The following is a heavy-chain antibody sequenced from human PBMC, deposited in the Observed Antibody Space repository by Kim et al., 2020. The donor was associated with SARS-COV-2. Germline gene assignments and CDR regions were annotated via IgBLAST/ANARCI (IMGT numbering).Heavy chain of an antibody. Sequence: SRVTISVDTSKNQFSLKLSSVTAADTAVYYCARGGATDSSGYYYLEGVDYWGQGTLVTVSS. CDR3: ARGGATDSSGYYYLEGVDY. D-gene: IGHD3-22*01. V-gene: IGHV4-34*01. J-gene: IGHJ4*02.